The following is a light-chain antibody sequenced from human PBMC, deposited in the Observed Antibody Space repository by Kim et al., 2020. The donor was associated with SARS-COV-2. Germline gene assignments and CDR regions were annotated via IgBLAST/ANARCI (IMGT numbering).Light chain of an antibody. Sequence: DILLTQSPSFLSASVGDRVTITCRASQGISSYLVWYQQKSGKAPKLLMYAASTLQSGVPSRFSVSGSGTEFTLTISSLQPEDFATYYCEQLYTYPLTFGGGTKVDIK. CDR2: AAS. CDR1: QGISSY. CDR3: EQLYTYPLT. J-gene: IGKJ4*01. V-gene: IGKV1-9*01.